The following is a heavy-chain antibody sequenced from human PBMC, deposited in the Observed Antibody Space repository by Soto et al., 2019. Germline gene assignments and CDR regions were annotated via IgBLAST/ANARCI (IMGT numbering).Heavy chain of an antibody. CDR1: GFTFSSYG. CDR2: ISYDGSNK. J-gene: IGHJ6*02. V-gene: IGHV3-30*18. CDR3: AKGIFEKGGYSYGPRYYYYYYGMDV. D-gene: IGHD5-18*01. Sequence: PGGSLRLSCAASGFTFSSYGMHWVRQAPGKGLEWVAVISYDGSNKYYADSVKGRFTISRDNSKNTLYLQMNSLRAEDTAVYYCAKGIFEKGGYSYGPRYYYYYYGMDVWGQGTTVTVSS.